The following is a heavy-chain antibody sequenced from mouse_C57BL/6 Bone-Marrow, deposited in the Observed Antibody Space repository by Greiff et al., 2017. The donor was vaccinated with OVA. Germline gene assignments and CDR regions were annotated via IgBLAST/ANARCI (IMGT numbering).Heavy chain of an antibody. J-gene: IGHJ2*01. CDR1: GFTFSSYG. Sequence: EVKLVESGGDLVKPGGSLKLSCAASGFTFSSYGMSWVRQTPDKRLEWVATISSGGSYTYYPDSVKGRFTISRDNAKNTLYLQMRSLKSEDTAMYYCARHAYGSSDFDYWGQGTTLTVSS. D-gene: IGHD1-1*01. CDR2: ISSGGSYT. V-gene: IGHV5-6*02. CDR3: ARHAYGSSDFDY.